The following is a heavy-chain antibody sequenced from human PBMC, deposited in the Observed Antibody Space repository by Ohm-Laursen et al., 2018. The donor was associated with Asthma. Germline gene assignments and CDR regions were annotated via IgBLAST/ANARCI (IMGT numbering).Heavy chain of an antibody. J-gene: IGHJ6*02. CDR2: IYYSGST. CDR3: ARGYCTGGVCPNYYYYGMDV. CDR1: GGSISSGHYY. D-gene: IGHD2-8*02. V-gene: IGHV4-31*03. Sequence: SDTLSLTCTVSGGSISSGHYYWTWIRQHPGKGLEWIGYIYYSGSTYYNPSLKSRVTISVDTSKNQFSLKLSSVTAADTAVYYCARGYCTGGVCPNYYYYGMDVWGQGTTVTVSS.